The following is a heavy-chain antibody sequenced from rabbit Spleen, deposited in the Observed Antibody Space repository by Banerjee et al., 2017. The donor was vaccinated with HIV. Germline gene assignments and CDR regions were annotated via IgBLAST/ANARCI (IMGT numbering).Heavy chain of an antibody. J-gene: IGHJ6*01. CDR1: GVSFSANSY. D-gene: IGHD1-1*01. Sequence: QEQLVESGGGLVKPEGSLTLTCTASGVSFSANSYMCWVRQAPGKGLEWIACIDAGSSGFTYFATWTKGRFTCSKTSSTTVTLQMTRLTAADTATYFCARDTSTSFSSYGMDLWGQGTLVTVS. CDR2: IDAGSSGFT. CDR3: ARDTSTSFSSYGMDL. V-gene: IGHV1S45*01.